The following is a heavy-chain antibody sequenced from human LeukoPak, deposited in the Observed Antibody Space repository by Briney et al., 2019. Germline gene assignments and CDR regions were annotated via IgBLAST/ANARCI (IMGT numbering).Heavy chain of an antibody. J-gene: IGHJ3*02. CDR1: GGSISRYY. D-gene: IGHD3-22*01. V-gene: IGHV4-59*12. CDR3: ARELAPNSSGFDDAFDI. Sequence: SETLSLTCTVSGGSISRYYWSWVRQPPGKGLEWIGYIYHSGSTNYNPSLKSRVTISVDTSKNQFSLNLSSVTPEDTAVYYCARELAPNSSGFDDAFDIWGQGTMVTVSS. CDR2: IYHSGST.